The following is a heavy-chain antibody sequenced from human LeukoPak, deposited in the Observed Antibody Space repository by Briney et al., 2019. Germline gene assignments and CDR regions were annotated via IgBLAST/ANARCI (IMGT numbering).Heavy chain of an antibody. V-gene: IGHV4-34*01. J-gene: IGHJ5*02. Sequence: SETLSLTCAVYGGSFSGYYWSWIRQPPGKGLEWIGEINHSGSTYYNPSLKSRVTISVDTSKNQFSLKLSSVTAADTAVYYCARSYYDFWSGYSPPYNWFDPWGQGTLVTVSS. CDR2: INHSGST. CDR3: ARSYYDFWSGYSPPYNWFDP. CDR1: GGSFSGYY. D-gene: IGHD3-3*01.